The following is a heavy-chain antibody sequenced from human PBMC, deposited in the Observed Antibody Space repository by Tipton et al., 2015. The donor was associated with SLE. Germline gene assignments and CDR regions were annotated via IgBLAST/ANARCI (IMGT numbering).Heavy chain of an antibody. CDR1: GFTVSSNY. J-gene: IGHJ4*02. D-gene: IGHD3-3*01. CDR3: ARDFWSGYNDY. V-gene: IGHV3-66*02. Sequence: SLRLSCAASGFTVSSNYMSWVRQSPGKGLEWVSVIYSGGSTYFADSVKGRFTISRDNSKNTLYLQMNSLRTEDTAVYYCARDFWSGYNDYWGQGTLVTVSS. CDR2: IYSGGST.